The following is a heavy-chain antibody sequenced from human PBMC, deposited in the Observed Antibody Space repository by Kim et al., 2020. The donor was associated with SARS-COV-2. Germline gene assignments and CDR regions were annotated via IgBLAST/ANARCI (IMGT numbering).Heavy chain of an antibody. D-gene: IGHD2-2*01. V-gene: IGHV3-23*01. CDR3: AKLPTLGYCSSTSCYSWFDY. CDR1: GFTFSSYA. CDR2: ISGSGGST. J-gene: IGHJ4*02. Sequence: GGSLRLSCAASGFTFSSYAMSWVRQAPGKGLEWVSAISGSGGSTYYADSVKGRFTISRDNSKNTLYLQMNSLRAEDTAVYYCAKLPTLGYCSSTSCYSWFDYWGQGTLGTVSS.